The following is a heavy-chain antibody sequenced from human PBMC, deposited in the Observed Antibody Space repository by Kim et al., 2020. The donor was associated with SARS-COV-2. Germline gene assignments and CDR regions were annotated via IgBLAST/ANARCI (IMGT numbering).Heavy chain of an antibody. CDR1: GGSISSYY. CDR3: ARASASVTRWRPFDY. Sequence: SETLSLTCTVSGGSISSYYWSWIRQPPGKGLEWIGYIFYTGSTNYNPSLKSRVTISVDTSKNQFSLKLSSVTAADTAVYYCARASASVTRWRPFDYWGQGTLVTVSS. D-gene: IGHD4-17*01. J-gene: IGHJ4*02. V-gene: IGHV4-59*01. CDR2: IFYTGST.